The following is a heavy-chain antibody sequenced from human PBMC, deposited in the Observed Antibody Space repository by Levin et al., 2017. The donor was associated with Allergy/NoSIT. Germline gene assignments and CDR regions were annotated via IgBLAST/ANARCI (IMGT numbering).Heavy chain of an antibody. Sequence: LSLTCAASGFIFSSSDMHWVRQAPGKGLEWVADVSYDGSNKYYADSVKGRFSISRDNSKITQYLQMNSLRAEDTAVYYCAKRHSTGGQYFDYWGQGTLVTVSS. CDR1: GFIFSSSD. CDR3: AKRHSTGGQYFDY. V-gene: IGHV3-30*18. CDR2: VSYDGSNK. J-gene: IGHJ4*02. D-gene: IGHD2/OR15-2a*01.